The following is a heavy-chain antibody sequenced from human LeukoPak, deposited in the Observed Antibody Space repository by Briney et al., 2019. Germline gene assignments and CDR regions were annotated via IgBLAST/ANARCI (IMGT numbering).Heavy chain of an antibody. V-gene: IGHV4-31*03. J-gene: IGHJ4*02. CDR3: ARAVRWVPPAAIVDYFDS. CDR2: IYYSGNT. Sequence: TSETLSLTCTVSGGSISSGSYFWSWIRQHPEKGLEWIGYIYYSGNTYYNPSLKSRVTISLDTSKKQISLRLTSLTAADTAVYYCARAVRWVPPAAIVDYFDSWGQGTLVSVSS. D-gene: IGHD2-2*02. CDR1: GGSISSGSYF.